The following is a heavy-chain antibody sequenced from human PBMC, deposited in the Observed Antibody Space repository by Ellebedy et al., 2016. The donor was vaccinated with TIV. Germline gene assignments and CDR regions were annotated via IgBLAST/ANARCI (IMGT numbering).Heavy chain of an antibody. CDR3: ARSRYPGARSSFDS. V-gene: IGHV3-7*01. D-gene: IGHD6-6*01. J-gene: IGHJ4*02. CDR2: LKQDGREE. Sequence: GESLKISCVGSGFSFSSYWMSWVRQAPGRGLEWVANLKQDGREEYYVDSVKGRFTISRDNAKNSLYLQMNSLRVEDTALYHCARSRYPGARSSFDSWGQGTLVTVSS. CDR1: GFSFSSYW.